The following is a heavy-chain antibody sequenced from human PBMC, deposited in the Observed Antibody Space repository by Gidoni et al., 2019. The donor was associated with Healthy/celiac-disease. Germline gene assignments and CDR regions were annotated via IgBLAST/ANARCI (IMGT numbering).Heavy chain of an antibody. CDR3: AKDMDGVVTPLFDY. CDR2: ISRNSGSI. D-gene: IGHD2-21*02. V-gene: IGHV3-9*01. J-gene: IGHJ4*02. CDR1: GFTFDDYA. Sequence: EVQLVVSGRGLVQPGRSLRLSCAASGFTFDDYAMHWVRQAPGKGLGWVSGISRNSGSIGYADSVKGRFTISRENAKNSLYLQMNSLRAEDTALYYCAKDMDGVVTPLFDYWGQGTLVTVSS.